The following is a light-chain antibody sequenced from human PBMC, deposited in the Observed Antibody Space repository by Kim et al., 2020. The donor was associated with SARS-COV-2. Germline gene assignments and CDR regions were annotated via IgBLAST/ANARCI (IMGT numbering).Light chain of an antibody. V-gene: IGKV3-20*01. CDR3: QQYGSSPYT. CDR2: GAS. J-gene: IGKJ2*01. CDR1: QSVSSSY. Sequence: SPGERATRSCRASQSVSSSYLAWYQQKPGQAPRLLIYGASSRATGIPDRFRGSGSGTDFTLTISRLEPEDFAVYYCQQYGSSPYTFGQGTKLEI.